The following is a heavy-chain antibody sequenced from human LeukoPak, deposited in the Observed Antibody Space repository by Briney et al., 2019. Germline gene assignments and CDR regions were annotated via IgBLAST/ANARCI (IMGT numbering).Heavy chain of an antibody. Sequence: GGSPRLSCAASGFTFSSYNMNWVRQAPGKGLEWVSSITSDSSYVFYADSVKGRFTISRDNAKNSLYLQMNSLRPEDTALYHCAKDQSYYYGSGSYGVDYCGQGTLVTVSS. D-gene: IGHD3-10*01. CDR1: GFTFSSYN. J-gene: IGHJ4*02. CDR3: AKDQSYYYGSGSYGVDY. V-gene: IGHV3-21*04. CDR2: ITSDSSYV.